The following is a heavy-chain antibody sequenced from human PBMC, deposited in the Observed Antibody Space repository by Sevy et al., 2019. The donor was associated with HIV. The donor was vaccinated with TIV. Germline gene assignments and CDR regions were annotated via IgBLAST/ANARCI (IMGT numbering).Heavy chain of an antibody. CDR1: GFHFNYHD. Sequence: GGSLRLSCATSGFHFNYHDMHWVRQAPGKGLEWVSSISSNSKYLYYADSVKGRFTVSRDNARCSLFLQLSDLRAGDTAVYYCARETGAAYYSDTSGFDYWGQGTLVTVSS. D-gene: IGHD3-22*01. CDR3: ARETGAAYYSDTSGFDY. CDR2: ISSNSKYL. J-gene: IGHJ4*02. V-gene: IGHV3-21*06.